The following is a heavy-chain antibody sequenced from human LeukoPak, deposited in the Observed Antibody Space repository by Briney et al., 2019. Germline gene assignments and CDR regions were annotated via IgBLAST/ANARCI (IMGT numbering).Heavy chain of an antibody. J-gene: IGHJ4*02. CDR3: AKDPYHLGDYESFN. CDR1: GFTFSSYA. Sequence: GGSLRLSCAASGFTFSSYAMSWVRQAPGKGLEWVSAISGSGGSTYYADSVKGRFTISRDNSKNTLYLQMNSLRAEDTAVYYCAKDPYHLGDYESFNWGQGTLVTVSS. D-gene: IGHD4-17*01. CDR2: ISGSGGST. V-gene: IGHV3-23*01.